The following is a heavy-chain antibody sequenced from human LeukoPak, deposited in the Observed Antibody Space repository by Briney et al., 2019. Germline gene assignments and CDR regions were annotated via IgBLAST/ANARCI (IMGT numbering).Heavy chain of an antibody. V-gene: IGHV1-69*04. CDR3: ALAGTYYYDSSGYLTPFDY. D-gene: IGHD3-22*01. CDR2: IIPILGIA. J-gene: IGHJ4*02. Sequence: ASVKVSCKASGGTFSSYAISWVRQAPGQGLEWMGRIIPILGIANYAQKFQGRVTITADKSTSTAYMELRSLRSDDTAVYYCALAGTYYYDSSGYLTPFDYWGQGTLVTVSS. CDR1: GGTFSSYA.